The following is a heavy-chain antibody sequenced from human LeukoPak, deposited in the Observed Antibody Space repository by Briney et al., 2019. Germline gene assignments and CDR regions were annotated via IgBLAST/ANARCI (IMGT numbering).Heavy chain of an antibody. CDR3: ARRLRKYYYGSGSGSPIDAFNI. D-gene: IGHD3-10*01. Sequence: SETLSLTCTVSGDSISSSSYYWGWIRQPPGKGLEWIGSIYYSGSTYYNPSLKSRLTISVDTSKNQFSLKLNSVTAADTAVYYCARRLRKYYYGSGSGSPIDAFNIWGQGTMVTVSS. V-gene: IGHV4-39*01. CDR2: IYYSGST. CDR1: GDSISSSSYY. J-gene: IGHJ3*02.